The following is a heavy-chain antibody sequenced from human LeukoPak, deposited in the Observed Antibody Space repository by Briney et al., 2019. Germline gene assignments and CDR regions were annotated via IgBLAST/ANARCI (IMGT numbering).Heavy chain of an antibody. CDR2: VHYSGYA. Sequence: SETLSLTCTVSGGSLSSGNYYWRWIRQPPGKDLEWIAYVHYSGYAFYNPSLKSRLLMSVDTSKNQFSLRMTSVTVADMAVYYCARTEYSNYGWFDPWGPGTLVTVSS. CDR1: GGSLSSGNYY. V-gene: IGHV4-30-4*01. CDR3: ARTEYSNYGWFDP. D-gene: IGHD4-11*01. J-gene: IGHJ5*02.